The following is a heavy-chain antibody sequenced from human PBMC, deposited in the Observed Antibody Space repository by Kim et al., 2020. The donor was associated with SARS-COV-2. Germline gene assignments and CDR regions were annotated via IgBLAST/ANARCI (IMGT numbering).Heavy chain of an antibody. V-gene: IGHV3-30*18. J-gene: IGHJ4*02. CDR2: ISYDGSNK. Sequence: GGSLRLSCAASGFTFSSYGMHWVRQAPGKGLEWVAVISYDGSNKYYADSVKGRFTISRDNSKNTLYLQMNSLRAEDTAVYYCAKDDAPYSSSWSPMFFDYWGQGTLVTVSS. CDR1: GFTFSSYG. D-gene: IGHD6-13*01. CDR3: AKDDAPYSSSWSPMFFDY.